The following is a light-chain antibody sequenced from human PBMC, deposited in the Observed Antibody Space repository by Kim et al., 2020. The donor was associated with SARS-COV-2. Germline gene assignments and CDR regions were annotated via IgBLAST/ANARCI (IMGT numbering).Light chain of an antibody. CDR3: QAWDNNNGV. CDR2: NDS. V-gene: IGLV3-1*01. Sequence: GSHGQTATITCSGDRLGAKYASWYQQKPGQSPVLVIYNDSRRPPGIPERFSGSNSGNTATLTISGTQAIDEADYYCQAWDNNNGVFGGGTKLAVL. J-gene: IGLJ3*02. CDR1: RLGAKY.